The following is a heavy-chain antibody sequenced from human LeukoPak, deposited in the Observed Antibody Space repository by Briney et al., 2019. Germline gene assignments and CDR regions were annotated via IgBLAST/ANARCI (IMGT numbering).Heavy chain of an antibody. D-gene: IGHD6-6*01. V-gene: IGHV4-39*02. J-gene: IGHJ5*02. Sequence: LETLSLTCSVSGGSISGSSYHWGWIRQPPAKGLEWIASIYYSGATYYNPSLKSRVTISVDTSKNQFSLRLSSVTAADTAVYYCAREYSSSPETWGQGTLVTVSS. CDR3: AREYSSSPET. CDR2: IYYSGAT. CDR1: GGSISGSSYH.